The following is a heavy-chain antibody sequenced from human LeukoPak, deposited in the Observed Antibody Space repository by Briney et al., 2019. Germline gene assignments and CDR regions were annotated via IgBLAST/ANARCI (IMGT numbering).Heavy chain of an antibody. CDR3: ARDPAPRYSSGWYYY. D-gene: IGHD6-19*01. Sequence: GASVTVSCKASGYTFTSYGISWVRQAPGQGLEWMGWTSAYNGNTNYAQKLQGRVTMTTDTSTSTAYMELRSLRSDDTAVYYCARDPAPRYSSGWYYYWGQGTLVTVSS. J-gene: IGHJ4*02. V-gene: IGHV1-18*01. CDR2: TSAYNGNT. CDR1: GYTFTSYG.